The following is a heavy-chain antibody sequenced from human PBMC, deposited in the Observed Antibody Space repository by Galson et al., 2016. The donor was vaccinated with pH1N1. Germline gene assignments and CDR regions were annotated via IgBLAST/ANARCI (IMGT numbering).Heavy chain of an antibody. CDR3: ARGVDTGGR. CDR1: GFIFSDYW. Sequence: SLRLSCAASGFIFSDYWMHWVRQAPGKGLEWVANIRQDGSEKYYVDSVKGRFTISRDNAKNSLYLQMNSLRAEDTAVYYCARGVDTGGRWGQGTLVTVSS. D-gene: IGHD5-18*01. V-gene: IGHV3-7*04. CDR2: IRQDGSEK. J-gene: IGHJ4*02.